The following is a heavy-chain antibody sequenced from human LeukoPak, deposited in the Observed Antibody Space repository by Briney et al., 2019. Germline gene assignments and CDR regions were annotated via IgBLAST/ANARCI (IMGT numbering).Heavy chain of an antibody. D-gene: IGHD3-3*01. J-gene: IGHJ3*02. V-gene: IGHV4-38-2*02. CDR3: ASLTYYDFWSGLHDAFDI. CDR2: IYHSGST. CDR1: GGSISSYY. Sequence: PSETLSLTCTVSGGSISSYYWGWIRQPPGKGLEWIGSIYHSGSTYYNPSLKSRVTISVDTSKNQFSLKLSSVTAADTAVYYCASLTYYDFWSGLHDAFDIWGQGTMVTVSS.